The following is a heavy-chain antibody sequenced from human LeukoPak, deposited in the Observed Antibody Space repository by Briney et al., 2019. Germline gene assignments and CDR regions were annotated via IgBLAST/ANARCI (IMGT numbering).Heavy chain of an antibody. Sequence: PGGSLRLSCAASGFTLNNYWMHWVRQAPGKGLVWVSRINSDGSSTTYADSVKGRFTISRDNAKNTLYLQMNSLRAEDTAVYYCANGYSSTYYNALDIRRQGTMVTVSS. V-gene: IGHV3-74*01. CDR1: GFTLNNYW. CDR2: INSDGSST. CDR3: ANGYSSTYYNALDI. J-gene: IGHJ3*02. D-gene: IGHD6-13*01.